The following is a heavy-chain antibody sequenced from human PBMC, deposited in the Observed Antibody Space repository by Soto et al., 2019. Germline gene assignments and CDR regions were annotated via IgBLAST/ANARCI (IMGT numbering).Heavy chain of an antibody. V-gene: IGHV6-1*01. CDR1: GDSVSSNSAA. J-gene: IGHJ5*02. CDR2: TYYRSKWYN. CDR3: ARGAYCSGGSCYWWFDP. D-gene: IGHD2-15*01. Sequence: SQTLSLTCAISGDSVSSNSAAWNWIRQSPSRGLEWLGRTYYRSKWYNDYAVSVKSRITINPDTSKNQFSLQLNSLTPGDTAVYYCARGAYCSGGSCYWWFDPWGQGTLVTVSS.